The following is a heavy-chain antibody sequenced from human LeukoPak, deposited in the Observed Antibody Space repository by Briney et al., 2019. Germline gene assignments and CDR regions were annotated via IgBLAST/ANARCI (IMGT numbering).Heavy chain of an antibody. CDR3: ARGDIVMGGGRNWFDP. CDR1: GGSISNHF. V-gene: IGHV4-4*07. D-gene: IGHD2-21*01. Sequence: PSEPLSLTCTVSGGSISNHFCSCIRQPAGKGLVWIGRVSTSGSTYYHPSLKSRVTMTADTSKNQFSLKLTSMTAADTAVYYCARGDIVMGGGRNWFDPWGQGTLVTVSS. J-gene: IGHJ5*02. CDR2: VSTSGST.